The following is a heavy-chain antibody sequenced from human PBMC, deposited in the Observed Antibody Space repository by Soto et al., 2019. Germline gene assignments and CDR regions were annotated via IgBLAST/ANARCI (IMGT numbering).Heavy chain of an antibody. Sequence: PGGSLRRSCAASGFTFTSYAMTWVRQGPGKGLEWVSSIGTTTGDLLYADSVKGRFTISRDNSRNTLYLQMNSLRTEDTAIYYCAKRSPSGTYYFDYWGQGTLVTVSS. J-gene: IGHJ4*02. V-gene: IGHV3-23*01. D-gene: IGHD1-26*01. CDR2: IGTTTGDL. CDR3: AKRSPSGTYYFDY. CDR1: GFTFTSYA.